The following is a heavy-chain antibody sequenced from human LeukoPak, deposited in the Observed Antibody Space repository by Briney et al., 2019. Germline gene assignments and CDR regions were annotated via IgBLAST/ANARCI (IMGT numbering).Heavy chain of an antibody. Sequence: GSLRLSCAASGFTFSSYAMSWVRQAPGKGLEWVSAISGSGGSTYYADSVKGRFTISRDNSKNTLYLQMNSLRAEDTAVYCCAKGARGGDDYYDSSGYLGWGQGTLVTVSS. CDR1: GFTFSSYA. J-gene: IGHJ4*02. CDR3: AKGARGGDDYYDSSGYLG. V-gene: IGHV3-23*01. D-gene: IGHD3-22*01. CDR2: ISGSGGST.